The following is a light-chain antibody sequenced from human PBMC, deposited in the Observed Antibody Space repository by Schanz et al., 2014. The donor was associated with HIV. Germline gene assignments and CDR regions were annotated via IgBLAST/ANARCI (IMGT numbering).Light chain of an antibody. J-gene: IGLJ2*01. V-gene: IGLV2-8*01. CDR3: TSKGDINNFMV. Sequence: QSALTQPPSASGSPGQSITISCTGSSSDVGGYNYVSWYQQHPGKPPKLMVYDVTDRPSGVPDRFSGSKSGNTASLTVSGLQAEDEADYYCTSKGDINNFMVFGGGTKLTVL. CDR1: SSDVGGYNY. CDR2: DVT.